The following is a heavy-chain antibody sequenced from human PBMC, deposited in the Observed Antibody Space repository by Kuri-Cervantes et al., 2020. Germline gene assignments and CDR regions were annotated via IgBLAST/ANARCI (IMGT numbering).Heavy chain of an antibody. CDR2: INSNHGGT. J-gene: IGHJ4*02. D-gene: IGHD6-6*01. Sequence: ASVKLSCKGSGYTFTDYYIHWVRQSPGYGLEWVGCINSNHGGTKYAQKFQGRVTLTSATSIRTAYLVLSGLTSDDTSVYYCARGSLISSSTTEANDYWGRGTLVTVSS. V-gene: IGHV1-2*02. CDR3: ARGSLISSSTTEANDY. CDR1: GYTFTDYY.